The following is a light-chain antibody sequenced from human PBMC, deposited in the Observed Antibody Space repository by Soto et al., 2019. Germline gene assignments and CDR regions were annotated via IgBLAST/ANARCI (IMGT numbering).Light chain of an antibody. J-gene: IGKJ1*01. CDR1: QSISWW. V-gene: IGKV1-5*01. Sequence: DIQMTQSPSTLSVSVGDRVTITCRASQSISWWLAWYQQKPGKGPKLLIYDASSLQSGVPSRFSGSGSGTEFTLTISSLQPDDFATYYCQQYNSYLWTVGQGTKVDSK. CDR2: DAS. CDR3: QQYNSYLWT.